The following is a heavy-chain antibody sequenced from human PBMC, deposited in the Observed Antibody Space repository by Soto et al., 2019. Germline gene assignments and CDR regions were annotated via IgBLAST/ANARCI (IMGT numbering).Heavy chain of an antibody. CDR3: AVDIVGTGTY. D-gene: IGHD5-12*01. J-gene: IGHJ4*02. V-gene: IGHV3-72*01. CDR1: GFTFSDYS. Sequence: EVQLVESGGGLVQPGGSLRLSYAASGFTFSDYSIDWVRQAPGTGLEWIGRSKNKANRYSTEYAASVKGRFTISRDDSKNSVYLQMHSLKTEDTAVYYCAVDIVGTGTYWGRGTLVTV. CDR2: SKNKANRYST.